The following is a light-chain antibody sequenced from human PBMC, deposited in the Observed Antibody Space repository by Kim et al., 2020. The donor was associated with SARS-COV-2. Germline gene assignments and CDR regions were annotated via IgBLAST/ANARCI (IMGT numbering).Light chain of an antibody. CDR2: EVS. V-gene: IGLV2-8*01. CDR1: SSDIGVYNS. Sequence: QSALTQSSSASGSPGQSVTISCTGASSDIGVYNSVSWYQQRPGKAPKLMIYEVSKRPSGVPDRFSGSKSGNTASLTVSGLQAEDEADYYCSSYGGNNNVIFGGGTQLTVL. CDR3: SSYGGNNNVI. J-gene: IGLJ2*01.